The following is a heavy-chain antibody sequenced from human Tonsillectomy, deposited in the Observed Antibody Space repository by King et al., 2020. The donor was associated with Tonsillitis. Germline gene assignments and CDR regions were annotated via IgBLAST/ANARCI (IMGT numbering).Heavy chain of an antibody. Sequence: QVQLQQWGAGLLKPSETLSLTCAVYGGSFSGYYWSWIRQPPGKGLEWIGEINHSGSTNYNPSLKSRVTISVDTSKNQFSLKLSSGTAADTAVYYCARSPTVTRTTDYWGQGTLVTVSS. CDR2: INHSGST. CDR1: GGSFSGYY. V-gene: IGHV4-34*01. CDR3: ARSPTVTRTTDY. J-gene: IGHJ4*02. D-gene: IGHD4-11*01.